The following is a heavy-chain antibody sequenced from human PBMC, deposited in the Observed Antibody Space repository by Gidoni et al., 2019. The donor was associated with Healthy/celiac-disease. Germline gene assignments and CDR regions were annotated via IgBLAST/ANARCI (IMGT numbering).Heavy chain of an antibody. CDR3: AREGGGYVF. V-gene: IGHV1-69*01. CDR1: GGTFRSYA. CDR2: IIPIFGTA. Sequence: HVQLVQSGAEVKRPGSPVKVSCKAYGGTFRSYAISWVRQAPGQGLEWMGGIIPIFGTANYAQKFQGRVTITADESTSTAYMELSSLRSEDTAVYYCAREGGGYVFWGQGTLVTVSS. J-gene: IGHJ4*02. D-gene: IGHD5-12*01.